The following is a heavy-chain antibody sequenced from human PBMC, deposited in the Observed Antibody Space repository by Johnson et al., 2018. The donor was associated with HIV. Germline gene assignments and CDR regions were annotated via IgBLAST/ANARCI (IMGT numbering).Heavy chain of an antibody. CDR3: AGDSVILVDGAFDI. V-gene: IGHV3-53*01. J-gene: IGHJ3*02. CDR1: GFTVSSNY. CDR2: IYSGGST. Sequence: EVQLVESGGGLIQPGGSLRLSCAASGFTVSSNYMSWVRQAPGKGLEWVSVIYSGGSTYYADSVKGRFTISRDNSKNTLYLQMNSLRAEDTAVYYCAGDSVILVDGAFDIWGQGTMVTVSS. D-gene: IGHD2-15*01.